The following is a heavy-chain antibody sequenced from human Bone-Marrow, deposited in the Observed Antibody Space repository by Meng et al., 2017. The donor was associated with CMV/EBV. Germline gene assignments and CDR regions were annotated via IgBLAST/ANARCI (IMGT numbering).Heavy chain of an antibody. J-gene: IGHJ4*02. D-gene: IGHD3-3*01. CDR1: RFPFSNYG. CDR3: AKDRSRQGDYDFWSGYYNY. Sequence: GGSLRLSCAASRFPFSNYGMHWVRQAPGKGLEWVAFIRSDGSNKYYADSVKGRFTISRDNSKNTLYLQMNSLRAEDTAVYYCAKDRSRQGDYDFWSGYYNYWGQGTLVTVSS. V-gene: IGHV3-30*02. CDR2: IRSDGSNK.